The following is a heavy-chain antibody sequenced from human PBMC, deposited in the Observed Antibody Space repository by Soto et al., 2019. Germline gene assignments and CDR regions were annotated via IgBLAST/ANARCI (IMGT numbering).Heavy chain of an antibody. CDR3: ACGRLMAGDAFDI. D-gene: IGHD1-26*01. Sequence: GGSLRLSCSASGFTFSIYSMHWVRQAPGKGLEYVSSISTNGGSTYYADSVKGRFTISRDNSKNTLYLQMNSLRAEDTAVYYCACGRLMAGDAFDIWGQGTMVTVSS. V-gene: IGHV3-64*04. CDR2: ISTNGGST. J-gene: IGHJ3*02. CDR1: GFTFSIYS.